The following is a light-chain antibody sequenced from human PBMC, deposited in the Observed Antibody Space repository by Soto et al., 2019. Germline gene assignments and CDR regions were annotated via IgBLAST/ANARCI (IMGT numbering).Light chain of an antibody. J-gene: IGKJ3*01. CDR2: GGS. CDR3: QQSYNIPFT. CDR1: QNIHSF. Sequence: DIQMTQSPSSLAASVGERVTITCRASQNIHSFLNWYQQKPGKAPQVLIYGGSALQSGVPSRFSGSGSGTDFTLTISSLQPEDFASYFCQQSYNIPFTFGPGNGVDI. V-gene: IGKV1-39*01.